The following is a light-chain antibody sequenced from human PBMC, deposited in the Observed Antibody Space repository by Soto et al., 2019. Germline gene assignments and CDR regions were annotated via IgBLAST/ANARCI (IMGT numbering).Light chain of an antibody. CDR3: QQYNSYSQT. CDR1: QSISSW. V-gene: IGKV1-5*01. CDR2: GAS. Sequence: DIQMTQSPSTLSASVGDRVPITCRASQSISSWLAWYQQKPGRAPKLLIYGASSLASGVPSRFSGSGSGTEFTLTISSLQPDDFATYYCQQYNSYSQTFGQGTKVDIK. J-gene: IGKJ1*01.